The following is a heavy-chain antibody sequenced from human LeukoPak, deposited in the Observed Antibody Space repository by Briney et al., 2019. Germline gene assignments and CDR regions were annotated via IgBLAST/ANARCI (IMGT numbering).Heavy chain of an antibody. V-gene: IGHV1-69*05. J-gene: IGHJ4*01. D-gene: IGHD6-13*01. CDR1: GGTFSSYA. CDR2: IIPIFGTA. CDR3: ASEGNQSGSGWYALDY. Sequence: GAAVMVSCKASGGTFSSYAISWVRQAPGQGLEWMGGIIPIFGTANYAQKFQGRVTITTDESTSTAYMELSSLRSEDTAVYYGASEGNQSGSGWYALDYWGQGTLVTVSS.